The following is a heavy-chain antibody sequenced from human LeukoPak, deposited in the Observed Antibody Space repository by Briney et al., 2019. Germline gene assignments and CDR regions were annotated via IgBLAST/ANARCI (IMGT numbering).Heavy chain of an antibody. CDR3: AKGRAKATVTAGDH. D-gene: IGHD4-17*01. J-gene: IGHJ4*02. CDR1: GFTFSSYA. Sequence: GGSLRLSCAASGFTFSSYAMSWVRQAPGKELEWVSAISGSAGSTHYADSVKGRFTISRDNSKNTLYLQMDSLRADDTAVYYCAKGRAKATVTAGDHWGQGTLATVSS. CDR2: ISGSAGST. V-gene: IGHV3-23*01.